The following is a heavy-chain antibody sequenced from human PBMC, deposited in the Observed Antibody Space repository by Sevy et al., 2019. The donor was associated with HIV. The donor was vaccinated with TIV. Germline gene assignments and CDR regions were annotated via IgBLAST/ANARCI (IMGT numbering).Heavy chain of an antibody. CDR2: ISHDGINE. V-gene: IGHV3-30*18. D-gene: IGHD1-26*01. Sequence: GGCLRLSCIGSGFSFSYYGIHWVRQSPGKGLDWVALISHDGINEYYADSVKGRFTISRDNSKNTVYLEMNSLRNEGTAIYFCANAYSGSYSHSYLYALDVWGQGTTVTVSS. CDR3: ANAYSGSYSHSYLYALDV. CDR1: GFSFSYYG. J-gene: IGHJ6*02.